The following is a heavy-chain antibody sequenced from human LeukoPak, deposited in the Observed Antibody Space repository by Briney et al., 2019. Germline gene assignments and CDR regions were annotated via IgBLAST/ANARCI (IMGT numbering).Heavy chain of an antibody. V-gene: IGHV1-69*13. CDR3: AREEGGSYFPHWYFDL. CDR1: GGTFSSYA. J-gene: IGHJ2*01. Sequence: GASVKVSCKASGGTFSSYAISWVRQAPGQGLEWMGGIIPIFGTPNYSQKFQGRGTTTAGEYTSTAYMVLSSLGSEDTAVYYFAREEGGSYFPHWYFDLGGRGILVTVSS. CDR2: IIPIFGTP. D-gene: IGHD1-26*01.